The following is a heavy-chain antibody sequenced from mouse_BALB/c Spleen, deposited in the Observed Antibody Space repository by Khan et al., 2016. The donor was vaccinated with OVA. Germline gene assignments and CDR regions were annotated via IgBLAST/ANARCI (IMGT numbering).Heavy chain of an antibody. J-gene: IGHJ2*01. Sequence: VELVQSGGGIVQPGGSRKLSCAASGFTFNSYGIHWVRQAPEKGLEWVAYISGDSNIIYYADTVNGRFTISRDNPKNTLFLQMTNLMSEEAAMYCCATSVLYEYCFDKWRPDDNLTVS. V-gene: IGHV5-17*02. CDR2: ISGDSNII. CDR3: ATSVLYEYCFDK. D-gene: IGHD1-1*01. CDR1: GFTFNSYG.